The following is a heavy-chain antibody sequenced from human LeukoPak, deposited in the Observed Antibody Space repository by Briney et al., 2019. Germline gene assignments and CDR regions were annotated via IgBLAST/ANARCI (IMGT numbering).Heavy chain of an antibody. Sequence: SETLSLTCTVSGYSISSGYYWGWIRQPPGKGLEWIGSIYHSGSTYYNPSLKSRVTISVDTSKNQFSLKLSSVTAADTAVYYCARWMPRIVVVPKEAFDIWGQGTMVTVSS. CDR2: IYHSGST. V-gene: IGHV4-38-2*02. CDR1: GYSISSGYY. D-gene: IGHD3-22*01. J-gene: IGHJ3*02. CDR3: ARWMPRIVVVPKEAFDI.